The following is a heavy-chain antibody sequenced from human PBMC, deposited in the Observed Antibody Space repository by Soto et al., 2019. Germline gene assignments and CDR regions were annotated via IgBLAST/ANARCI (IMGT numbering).Heavy chain of an antibody. CDR3: ARDARGTRGFDEMDI. J-gene: IGHJ6*02. D-gene: IGHD3-9*01. V-gene: IGHV1-2*02. CDR2: INPNSGDT. CDR1: GYIFTGYH. Sequence: ASVKVSCKASGYIFTGYHIHWVRQAPGRGLEWMGWINPNSGDTEYAQNFQGRVAMTRDTSFNLVCTEMSGLMSDDTAVYYCARDARGTRGFDEMDIWGQGTTVTVSS.